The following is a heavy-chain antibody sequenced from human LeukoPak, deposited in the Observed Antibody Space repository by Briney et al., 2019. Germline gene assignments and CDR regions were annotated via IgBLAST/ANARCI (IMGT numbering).Heavy chain of an antibody. Sequence: GRSLRLSCAAFGFTFDDYAMHWVRQAPGKGLEWVSGISWNSGEIDYADSVKGRFTISRDNAKNSLYLQMNSLRAEDTALYYCAKDQMGDYYGSPDSWGQGTLVTVSS. D-gene: IGHD3-10*01. CDR1: GFTFDDYA. V-gene: IGHV3-9*01. J-gene: IGHJ4*02. CDR2: ISWNSGEI. CDR3: AKDQMGDYYGSPDS.